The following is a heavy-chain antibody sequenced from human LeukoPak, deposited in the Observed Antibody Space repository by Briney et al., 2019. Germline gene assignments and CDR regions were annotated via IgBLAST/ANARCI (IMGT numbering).Heavy chain of an antibody. D-gene: IGHD5-18*01. Sequence: SETLSLTCTVSGGSISSYYWSWIRQPPGKGLERIGYIYYSGSTNYNPSLKSRVTISVDTSKNQFSLKLSPVTAADTAVYYCARVNVLSYGFDYWGQGTLVTVSS. CDR3: ARVNVLSYGFDY. CDR1: GGSISSYY. CDR2: IYYSGST. J-gene: IGHJ4*02. V-gene: IGHV4-59*01.